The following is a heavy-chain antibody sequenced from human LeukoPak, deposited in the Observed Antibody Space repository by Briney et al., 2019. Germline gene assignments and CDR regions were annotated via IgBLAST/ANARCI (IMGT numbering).Heavy chain of an antibody. CDR3: ARVGGYSNYVYYYYYYMDV. J-gene: IGHJ6*03. Sequence: SETLSLTCTVSGGSISSSSYYWGWIRQPPGKGLEWIGSIYYSGSTYYNPSLKSRVTISVDTSKNQFSLKLSSVTAADTAVYCCARVGGYSNYVYYYYYYMDVWGKGTTVTVSS. CDR2: IYYSGST. D-gene: IGHD4-11*01. CDR1: GGSISSSSYY. V-gene: IGHV4-39*07.